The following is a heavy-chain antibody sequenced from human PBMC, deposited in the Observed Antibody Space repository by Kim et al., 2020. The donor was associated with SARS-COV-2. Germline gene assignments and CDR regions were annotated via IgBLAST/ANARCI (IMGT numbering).Heavy chain of an antibody. CDR1: GFTFSSYT. V-gene: IGHV3-74*03. CDR3: ARGMTAVNNAFEI. D-gene: IGHD4-4*01. Sequence: GGSLRLSCAASGFTFSSYTMHWVRQVSGKGLVEVSRINIGGTSTTYADSVMGRFNISRDNAKNTHYLQMNSLRAEDTAVYYCARGMTAVNNAFEIWGQGTMVIVSS. J-gene: IGHJ3*02. CDR2: INIGGTST.